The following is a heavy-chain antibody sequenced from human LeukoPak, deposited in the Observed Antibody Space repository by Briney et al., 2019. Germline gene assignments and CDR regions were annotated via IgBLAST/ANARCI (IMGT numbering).Heavy chain of an antibody. CDR2: IYYSGST. J-gene: IGHJ2*01. CDR1: GGSISSYY. CDR3: ARGRRVTMIVVVTSRYFDL. D-gene: IGHD3-22*01. V-gene: IGHV4-59*12. Sequence: SETLSLTCTVSGGSISSYYWSWIRQPPGKGPEWIGYIYYSGSTNYNPSLKSRVTISVDTSKNQFSLKLSSVTAADTAVYYCARGRRVTMIVVVTSRYFDLWGRGTLVTVSS.